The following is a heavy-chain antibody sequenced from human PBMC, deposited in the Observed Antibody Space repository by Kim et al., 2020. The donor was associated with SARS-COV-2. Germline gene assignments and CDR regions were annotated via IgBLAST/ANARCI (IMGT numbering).Heavy chain of an antibody. J-gene: IGHJ4*02. CDR2: IIPILGIA. Sequence: SVKVSCKASGGTFSSYAISWVRQAPGQGLEWMGRIIPILGIANYAQKFQGRVTITADKSTSTAYMELSSLRSEDTAVYYCARGYSGYDYFDYWGQGTLVTVSS. D-gene: IGHD5-12*01. CDR1: GGTFSSYA. CDR3: ARGYSGYDYFDY. V-gene: IGHV1-69*04.